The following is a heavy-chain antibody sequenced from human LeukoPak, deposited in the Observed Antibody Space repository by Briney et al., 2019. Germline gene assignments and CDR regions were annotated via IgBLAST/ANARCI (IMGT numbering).Heavy chain of an antibody. CDR1: GGTFSSYA. J-gene: IGHJ3*02. CDR2: IIPIFGTA. CDR3: ARDNRGTIFDRIRRFDI. V-gene: IGHV1-69*05. D-gene: IGHD3-3*01. Sequence: ASVKVSCKASGGTFSSYAISWVRQAPGQGLEWMGGIIPIFGTANYAQKFQSRVTITTDESTSTAYMELSSLRSEDTAVYYCARDNRGTIFDRIRRFDIWGQGTMVTVSS.